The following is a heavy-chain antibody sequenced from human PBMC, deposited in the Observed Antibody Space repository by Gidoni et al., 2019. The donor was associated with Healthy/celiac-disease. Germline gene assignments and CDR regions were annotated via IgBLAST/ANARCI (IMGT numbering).Heavy chain of an antibody. Sequence: QVHLVESGGGVVQPGRSLRLSFAASGFTFSLYGMHWVRQAPGKGLEWVAVIWYDGSNKYYADAVKGRLTISRDNSKNTLYMQMNSLRAEDTAVYYCARDRGSSGWYEGYYFDYWGQGTLVTVSS. D-gene: IGHD6-19*01. CDR2: IWYDGSNK. V-gene: IGHV3-33*01. CDR1: GFTFSLYG. CDR3: ARDRGSSGWYEGYYFDY. J-gene: IGHJ4*02.